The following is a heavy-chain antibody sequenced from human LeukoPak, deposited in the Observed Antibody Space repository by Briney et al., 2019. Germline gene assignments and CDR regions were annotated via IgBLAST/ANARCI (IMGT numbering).Heavy chain of an antibody. D-gene: IGHD4-17*01. V-gene: IGHV3-23*01. J-gene: IGHJ4*02. Sequence: GGSLRLSCVASGFTFSTYALTWVRQAPGKGLGWVSAVSGDGGSTYYADSVRGRFTISRANPKNTLYLQMNSLKAEDTAVYYCAKGSSSGDYGGYYFDYWGQGTLVTVSS. CDR2: VSGDGGST. CDR1: GFTFSTYA. CDR3: AKGSSSGDYGGYYFDY.